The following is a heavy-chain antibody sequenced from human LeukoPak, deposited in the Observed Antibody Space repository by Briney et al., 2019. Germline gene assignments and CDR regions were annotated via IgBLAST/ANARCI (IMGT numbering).Heavy chain of an antibody. V-gene: IGHV4-30-4*01. CDR1: GGSISSGDYY. CDR3: ARGGGILLWFGPYYYYGMDV. J-gene: IGHJ6*02. Sequence: SETLSLTCTVSGGSISSGDYYWSWIRQPPGKGLEWIGYTYYSGSTYYNPSLKSRVTISVDTSKNQFSLKLSSVTAADTAVYYCARGGGILLWFGPYYYYGMDVWGQGTTVTVSS. CDR2: TYYSGST. D-gene: IGHD3-10*01.